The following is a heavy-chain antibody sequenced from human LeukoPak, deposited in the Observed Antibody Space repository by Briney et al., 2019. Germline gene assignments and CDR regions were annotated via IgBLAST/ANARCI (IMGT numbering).Heavy chain of an antibody. V-gene: IGHV1-69*01. J-gene: IGHJ6*02. CDR3: ARGDYGSSGPYYYYYGMDV. Sequence: SVKVSCKASGGTFSSYGISRVRQAPGQGLEWMGGIIPIFGTANYAQKFQGRVTITADESTSTANMELSSLRSEDTAVYYCARGDYGSSGPYYYYYGMDVWGQGTTVTVSS. D-gene: IGHD3-16*01. CDR2: IIPIFGTA. CDR1: GGTFSSYG.